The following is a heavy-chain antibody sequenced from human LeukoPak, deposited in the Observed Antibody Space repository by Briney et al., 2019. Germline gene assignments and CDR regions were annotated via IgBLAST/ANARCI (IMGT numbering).Heavy chain of an antibody. CDR2: ISPNSGGT. Sequence: ASVKVSCKASGYTFTGYYMHWVRQAPGQGLEWMGWISPNSGGTNYAQKFQGRVTMTRDTSISTAYMELSRLRSDDTAVYYCARGHSDGYSSSWYPSGYYYYYMDVWGKGTTVTVSS. V-gene: IGHV1-2*02. CDR1: GYTFTGYY. J-gene: IGHJ6*03. D-gene: IGHD6-13*01. CDR3: ARGHSDGYSSSWYPSGYYYYYMDV.